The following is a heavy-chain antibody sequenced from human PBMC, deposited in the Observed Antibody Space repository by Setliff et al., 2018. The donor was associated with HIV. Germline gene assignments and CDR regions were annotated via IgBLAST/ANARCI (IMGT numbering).Heavy chain of an antibody. CDR2: IHHSGST. Sequence: PSETLSLTCTVSGGSIVSSSYYWGWIRQSPGKGLEWIGFIHHSGSTNYNPSLESRVTISLDTANNHFSLNLRSVTAADTAVYYCSRQQLDGFRYKYYYMDVWGKGTTVTVSS. D-gene: IGHD6-13*01. CDR1: GGSIVSSSYY. J-gene: IGHJ6*03. CDR3: SRQQLDGFRYKYYYMDV. V-gene: IGHV4-61*03.